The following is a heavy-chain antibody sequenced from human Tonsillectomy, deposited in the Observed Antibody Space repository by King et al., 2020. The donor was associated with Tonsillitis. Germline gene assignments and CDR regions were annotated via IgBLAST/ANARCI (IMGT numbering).Heavy chain of an antibody. CDR2: IYTGGST. J-gene: IGHJ4*02. V-gene: IGHV3-53*01. D-gene: IGHD6-13*01. CDR3: ARDVAAAGFLWD. Sequence: VQLVESGGGLIQPGGSLRLSCAASGFSISFNYMSCVRQAPWKGLECVSGIYTGGSTYYTDSLNGRFTISRDNSKNTLSLQMKSLRAEDTAVYYCARDVAAAGFLWDWGQGALVTVSS. CDR1: GFSISFNY.